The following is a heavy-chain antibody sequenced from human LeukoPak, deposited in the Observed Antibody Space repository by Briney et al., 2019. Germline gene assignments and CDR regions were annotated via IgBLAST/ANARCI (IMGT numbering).Heavy chain of an antibody. CDR2: ISGYNAKT. CDR3: ARDIGVSQFDY. V-gene: IGHV1-18*01. Sequence: ASVKASCKASGYTFTNYGISWVRQAPGQGLEWMGWISGYNAKTEYSQKLQGRVTTTTDTSTSTAYMELRSLTSDDTAVYYCARDIGVSQFDYWGQGTLVTVSS. D-gene: IGHD3-10*01. CDR1: GYTFTNYG. J-gene: IGHJ4*02.